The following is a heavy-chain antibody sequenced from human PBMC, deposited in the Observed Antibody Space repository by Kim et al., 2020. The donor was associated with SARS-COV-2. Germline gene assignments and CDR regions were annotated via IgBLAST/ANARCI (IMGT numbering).Heavy chain of an antibody. J-gene: IGHJ4*02. CDR3: ARDGEGASHN. Sequence: GGSLRLSCAASGFTFSSSWMSWARQAPGRGLEWLASLKPHGREENYVDSVKGRFTISRDNAKNALFLQMNSLRVEDTAVYYCARDGEGASHNWGRGTLVTVFS. D-gene: IGHD2-21*01. CDR2: LKPHGREE. V-gene: IGHV3-7*01. CDR1: GFTFSSSW.